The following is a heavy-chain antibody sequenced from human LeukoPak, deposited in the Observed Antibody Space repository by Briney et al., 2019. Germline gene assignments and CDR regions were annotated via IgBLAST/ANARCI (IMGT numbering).Heavy chain of an antibody. CDR1: GGTFSSYA. CDR3: ASGVVPAAISDTAMVTPDAFDI. D-gene: IGHD5-18*01. J-gene: IGHJ3*02. CDR2: IIPIFGTA. V-gene: IGHV1-69*06. Sequence: ASVKVSCKASGGTFSSYAISWVRQAPGQGLEWMGGIIPIFGTANYAQKFQGRVTITADKSTSTAYMELSSLRSDDTAVYYCASGVVPAAISDTAMVTPDAFDIWGQGTMVTVSS.